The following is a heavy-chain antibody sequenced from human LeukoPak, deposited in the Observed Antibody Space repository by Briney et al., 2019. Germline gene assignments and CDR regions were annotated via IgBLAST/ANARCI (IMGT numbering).Heavy chain of an antibody. V-gene: IGHV3-30-3*01. D-gene: IGHD1-26*01. J-gene: IGHJ4*02. CDR2: ISYDGSNK. Sequence: GRSLRLSCAASGFTFSSYAMHWVRQAPGKGLEWVAVISYDGSNKYYADSVKGRFTISRDNSKNTLYLQMNSLRAEDTAVYYCAEPTGVGATDYWGQGTLVTVSS. CDR1: GFTFSSYA. CDR3: AEPTGVGATDY.